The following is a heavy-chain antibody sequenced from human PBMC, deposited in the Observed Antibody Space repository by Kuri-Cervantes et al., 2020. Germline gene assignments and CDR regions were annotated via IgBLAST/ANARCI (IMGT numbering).Heavy chain of an antibody. CDR2: ISSSGSYI. Sequence: GGSLRLSCVASGFTFSSYTMNWVRQAPGKGLEWVSSISSSGSYIFYADSVKGRFTISRDNAKKFLFLQMNSLRVEDTALYYCASLGPGYNSSWSYWGQGTLVTVSS. CDR1: GFTFSSYT. CDR3: ASLGPGYNSSWSY. J-gene: IGHJ4*02. D-gene: IGHD6-19*01. V-gene: IGHV3-21*04.